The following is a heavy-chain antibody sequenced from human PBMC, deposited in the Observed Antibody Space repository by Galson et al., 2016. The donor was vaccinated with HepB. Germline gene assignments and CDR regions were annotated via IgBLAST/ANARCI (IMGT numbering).Heavy chain of an antibody. J-gene: IGHJ5*01. Sequence: PALVKPTQTLTLTCTFSGFSLSTAGMGVGWIRQPPGKALEWLALIYWDDDVRYSPSLENRLTITKGTSENQVVLTMTNMNPVDTATYYCAHHREWFDFWGQGNLVIVSS. V-gene: IGHV2-5*08. CDR3: AHHREWFDF. CDR2: IYWDDDV. D-gene: IGHD1-14*01. CDR1: GFSLSTAGMG.